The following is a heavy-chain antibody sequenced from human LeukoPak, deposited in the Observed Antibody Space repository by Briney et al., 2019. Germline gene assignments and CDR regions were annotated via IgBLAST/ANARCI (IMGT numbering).Heavy chain of an antibody. CDR2: IYYSGRT. V-gene: IGHV4-59*01. CDR1: GGSISSYY. Sequence: PSETLSLTCTVSGGSISSYYWSWIRQPPGKGLEWIGYIYYSGRTNYNPSLKSRVTISVDTSKNQFSLKLSSVTAADTAVYYCARRRYYYYGMDVWGQGTTVTVSS. J-gene: IGHJ6*02. CDR3: ARRRYYYYGMDV.